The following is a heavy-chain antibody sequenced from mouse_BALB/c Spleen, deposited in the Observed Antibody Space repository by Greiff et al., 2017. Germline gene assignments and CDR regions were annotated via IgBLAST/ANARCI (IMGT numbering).Heavy chain of an antibody. CDR1: GYTFTDYA. CDR2: ISTYYGDA. J-gene: IGHJ4*01. D-gene: IGHD4-1*01. CDR3: ARWSLQANGEGYAMDY. Sequence: QVQLQQSGAELVRPGVSVTISCTGSGYTFTDYAMHWVNQSHAKSLEWIGVISTYYGDASYNQKFKGKATMTVDESSSTAYMEFARLTSEDSAIYYCARWSLQANGEGYAMDYWGQGTSVTVSS. V-gene: IGHV1S137*01.